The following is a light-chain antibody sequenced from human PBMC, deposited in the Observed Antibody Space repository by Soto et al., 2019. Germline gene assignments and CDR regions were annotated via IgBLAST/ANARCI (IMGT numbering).Light chain of an antibody. V-gene: IGKV3-20*01. CDR3: HQRQSWPRT. CDR2: GAS. J-gene: IGKJ1*01. Sequence: EIVLTQSPCTLSLSPGERATLSCRASQSVSSSYLAWYQQKPGQAPRLLIYGASSRAAGIPARFSASGSGTDFTLTISDVQPEDFALYYCHQRQSWPRTFGQGTKVDIK. CDR1: QSVSSSY.